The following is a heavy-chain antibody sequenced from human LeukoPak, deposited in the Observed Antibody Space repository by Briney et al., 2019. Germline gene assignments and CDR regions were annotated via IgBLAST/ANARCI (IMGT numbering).Heavy chain of an antibody. CDR3: ARDLGNYYDSSGYYY. D-gene: IGHD3-22*01. CDR1: GFTVSSNY. J-gene: IGHJ4*02. Sequence: GGSLRLSCAASGFTVSSNYMSWVRQAPGKGLEWVSVIYSGGSTYYADSVKGRFTISRDNSKNTLYLQMNSLRAEDTAVYYCARDLGNYYDSSGYYYWGQGTLVTVSS. CDR2: IYSGGST. V-gene: IGHV3-53*01.